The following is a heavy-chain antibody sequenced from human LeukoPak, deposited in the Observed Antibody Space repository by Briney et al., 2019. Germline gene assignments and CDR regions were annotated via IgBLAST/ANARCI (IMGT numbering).Heavy chain of an antibody. V-gene: IGHV3-53*01. CDR3: AREVSSGWYQGDY. J-gene: IGHJ4*02. CDR2: IYSGGST. CDR1: GFTVSSNY. D-gene: IGHD6-19*01. Sequence: PGGSLRLSSAASGFTVSSNYMSWVRQAPGKGLEWVSVIYSGGSTYYADSVKGRFTISRDNSKNTLYLQMNSLRAEDTAVYYCAREVSSGWYQGDYWGQGTLVTVSS.